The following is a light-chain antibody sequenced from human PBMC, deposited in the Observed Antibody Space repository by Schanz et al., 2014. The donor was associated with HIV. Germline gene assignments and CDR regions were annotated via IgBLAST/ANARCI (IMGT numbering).Light chain of an antibody. CDR2: GAS. CDR3: QQYGSSPWT. Sequence: EDVLTQSPGTLSLSPGDRVTLSCWASQSVSTNLAWYQQKPGQAPRLLIYGASARATGVPARFSGGGSGTDFTLTISRVEPEDYAVYYCQQYGSSPWTFGQGTRVDVK. J-gene: IGKJ1*01. CDR1: QSVSTN. V-gene: IGKV3-20*01.